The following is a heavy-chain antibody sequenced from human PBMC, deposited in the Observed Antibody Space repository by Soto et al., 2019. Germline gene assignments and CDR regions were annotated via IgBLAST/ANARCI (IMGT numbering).Heavy chain of an antibody. Sequence: QVQLVQSGAEVKKPGASVKVYCKASGYTFTSYGISWVRQAPGQGLEWMGWISAYNGNTNYAQKLQGRVTVTTDTSTSTAYMELRILRSDDTAVYYCARASLADYYYYYGMDVWGQGTTVTVSS. CDR3: ARASLADYYYYYGMDV. CDR1: GYTFTSYG. J-gene: IGHJ6*02. D-gene: IGHD6-6*01. CDR2: ISAYNGNT. V-gene: IGHV1-18*01.